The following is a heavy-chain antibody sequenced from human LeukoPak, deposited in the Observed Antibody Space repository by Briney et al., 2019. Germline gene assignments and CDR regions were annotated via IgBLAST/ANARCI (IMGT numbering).Heavy chain of an antibody. CDR1: GFIFNHYA. CDR2: ISPSHGGT. Sequence: PGGSLRLSCAASGFIFNHYAMAWVRQAPGKGLEWVSGISPSHGGTYHADSVRGRFSISRDNSKNTLYLHMNNLRVEDSAVYYCAKEKTARGVIPLHLDSWGQGSLVVVSS. J-gene: IGHJ4*02. D-gene: IGHD3-16*02. V-gene: IGHV3-23*01. CDR3: AKEKTARGVIPLHLDS.